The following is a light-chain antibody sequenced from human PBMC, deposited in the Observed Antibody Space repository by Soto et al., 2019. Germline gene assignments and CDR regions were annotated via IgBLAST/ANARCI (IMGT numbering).Light chain of an antibody. CDR3: QQSYSHPRT. V-gene: IGKV1-39*01. CDR2: AAS. CDR1: QSISSY. Sequence: DIQMTQSPSSLSTSVGDRVTITCRASQSISSYLNWYQQKPGKAPKLLVSAASILESGVPSRFSGSGSGTDFTLTISALQPEDFATYYCQQSYSHPRTFGQGTKVDI. J-gene: IGKJ1*01.